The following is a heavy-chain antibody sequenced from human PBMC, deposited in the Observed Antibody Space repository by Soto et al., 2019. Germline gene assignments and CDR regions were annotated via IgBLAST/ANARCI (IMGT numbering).Heavy chain of an antibody. Sequence: PGGSLRLSCAASGFTFSSYSMNWVRQAPGKGLEWVSYISSSSSTIYYADSAKGRFTISRDNAKNSLYLQMNSLRDEDTAVYYCARDRYDSSGYEAPFDYWGQGTLVTVSS. D-gene: IGHD3-22*01. V-gene: IGHV3-48*02. J-gene: IGHJ4*02. CDR3: ARDRYDSSGYEAPFDY. CDR1: GFTFSSYS. CDR2: ISSSSSTI.